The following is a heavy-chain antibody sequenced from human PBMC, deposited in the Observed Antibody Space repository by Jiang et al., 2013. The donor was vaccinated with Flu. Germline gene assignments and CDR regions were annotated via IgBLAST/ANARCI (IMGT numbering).Heavy chain of an antibody. Sequence: ETLSLTCTVSGGSISSYYWSWIRQPPGKGLEWIGYIYYSGSTNYNPSLKSRVTISVDTSKNQFSLKLSSVTAADTAVYYCARGYYDSSGYPDWYFDLWGRGTLVTVSS. D-gene: IGHD3-22*01. CDR1: GGSISSYY. CDR3: ARGYYDSSGYPDWYFDL. CDR2: IYYSGST. V-gene: IGHV4-59*01. J-gene: IGHJ2*01.